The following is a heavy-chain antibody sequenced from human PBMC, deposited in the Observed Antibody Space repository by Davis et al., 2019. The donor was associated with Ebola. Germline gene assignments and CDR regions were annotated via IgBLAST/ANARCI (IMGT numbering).Heavy chain of an antibody. Sequence: MPSETLSLTCAVSDGSISSSNWWSWVRQPPGKGLEWIGEIYHSGSTNYNPSLKSRVTISVDKSKNQFSLKLSSVTAADTAVYYCASENYDYGDYFDYWGQGTLVTVSS. V-gene: IGHV4-4*02. J-gene: IGHJ4*02. D-gene: IGHD4-17*01. CDR3: ASENYDYGDYFDY. CDR1: DGSISSSNW. CDR2: IYHSGST.